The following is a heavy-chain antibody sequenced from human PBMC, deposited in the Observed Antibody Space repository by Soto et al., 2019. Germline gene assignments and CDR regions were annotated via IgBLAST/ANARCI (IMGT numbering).Heavy chain of an antibody. Sequence: EVQLFESGGGLVQPGGSLRLSCAASGFTFNNYAMTWVRQAPGKGLEWVSAISGGGDTTSYADSVKGRFTVSRDGSKHTLVLQMSSLRAEDTALHYCAKGRGGSGSLTPRVDFWGEGALVTAAS. V-gene: IGHV3-23*01. CDR3: AKGRGGSGSLTPRVDF. D-gene: IGHD3-10*01. CDR2: ISGGGDTT. CDR1: GFTFNNYA. J-gene: IGHJ4*02.